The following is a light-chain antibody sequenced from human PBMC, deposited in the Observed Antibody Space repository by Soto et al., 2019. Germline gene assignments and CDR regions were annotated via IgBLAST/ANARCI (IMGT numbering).Light chain of an antibody. J-gene: IGKJ1*01. Sequence: EILLTQSPGTLSLTPWEIATLSCRASQSVSSYLAWYQQKPGQAPRLLIYDASNRATGIPDRFSGSGSGTDFTLTISRLEPEDFAVYYCQQYGSSGTFGQGTKVDIK. CDR1: QSVSSY. CDR3: QQYGSSGT. CDR2: DAS. V-gene: IGKV3-20*01.